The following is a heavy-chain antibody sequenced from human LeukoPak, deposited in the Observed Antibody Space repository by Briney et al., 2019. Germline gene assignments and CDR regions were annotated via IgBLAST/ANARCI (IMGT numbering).Heavy chain of an antibody. J-gene: IGHJ4*02. V-gene: IGHV4-61*02. CDR3: ARQLQVCSGGSCYSGKGIDY. CDR2: IYTSGST. Sequence: PSETLSLTCTVSGGSISSGNCYWSWIRQPAGKGLEWIGRIYTSGSTNYNPSLKSRVTISVDPSKNQFSLKLSSVTAADTAVYYCARQLQVCSGGSCYSGKGIDYWGQGTLVTVSS. CDR1: GGSISSGNCY. D-gene: IGHD2-15*01.